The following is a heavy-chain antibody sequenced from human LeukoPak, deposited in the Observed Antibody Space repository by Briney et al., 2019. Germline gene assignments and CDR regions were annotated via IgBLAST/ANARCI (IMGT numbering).Heavy chain of an antibody. CDR2: IYHSGST. CDR1: GGSISSSNW. D-gene: IGHD6-13*01. Sequence: SETLSLTCTVSGGSISSSNWWSWVRQPPGKGLEWIGEIYHSGSTNYNPSLKSRVTISVDKSKNQFSLKLSSVTAADTAVYYCARDRYPGIAAAGTGWFDPWGQGTLVTVSS. CDR3: ARDRYPGIAAAGTGWFDP. J-gene: IGHJ5*02. V-gene: IGHV4-4*02.